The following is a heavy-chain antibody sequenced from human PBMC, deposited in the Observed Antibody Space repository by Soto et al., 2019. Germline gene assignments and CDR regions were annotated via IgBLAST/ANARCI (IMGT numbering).Heavy chain of an antibody. J-gene: IGHJ6*02. CDR1: GGSISSYY. Sequence: PSETLSLTCTVSGGSISSYYWRWIRQPPGKGLEWIGYIYYSGSTNYNPSLKSRVTISVDTSKNQFSLKLSSVTAADTAVYYCARVEVGTRNTDYYGSGRYDYYGMDVWGQGTTVTVSS. CDR2: IYYSGST. CDR3: ARVEVGTRNTDYYGSGRYDYYGMDV. V-gene: IGHV4-59*01. D-gene: IGHD3-10*01.